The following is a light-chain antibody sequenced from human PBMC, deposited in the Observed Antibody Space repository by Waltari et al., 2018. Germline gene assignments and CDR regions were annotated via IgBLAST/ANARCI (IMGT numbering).Light chain of an antibody. CDR1: QSLFFGASRKNY. V-gene: IGKV4-1*01. CDR3: QQYSSSPIT. J-gene: IGKJ5*01. CDR2: WAS. Sequence: DIVLTQSPDSLAVSLGERATIDCWSSQSLFFGASRKNYLAWYQQKPGQPPKVLIYWASTREAGVPERIGGSGSGAHFTLTVDSLQAEDVAVYYCQQYSSSPITFGQGTRLEI.